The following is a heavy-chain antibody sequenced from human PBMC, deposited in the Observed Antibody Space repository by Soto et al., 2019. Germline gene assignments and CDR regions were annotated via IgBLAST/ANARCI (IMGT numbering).Heavy chain of an antibody. V-gene: IGHV4-31*03. J-gene: IGHJ4*02. Sequence: QVQLQESGPGLVKPSQTLSLTCTVSGDSISSGGYYWSWIHQLPGKGLEWIGYIYYSGSTYYNPSLKSRLTISVDTSKNQFSLKLSSVTAADTAVYYCARAARREYYFDYWGQGTLVTVSS. CDR1: GDSISSGGYY. CDR2: IYYSGST. CDR3: ARAARREYYFDY.